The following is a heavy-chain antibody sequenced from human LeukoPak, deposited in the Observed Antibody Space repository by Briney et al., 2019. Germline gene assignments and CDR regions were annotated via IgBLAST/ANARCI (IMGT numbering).Heavy chain of an antibody. V-gene: IGHV3-53*01. CDR1: GFTVSTYS. CDR3: ASILYG. CDR2: FSSGGRT. J-gene: IGHJ4*02. D-gene: IGHD2-2*02. Sequence: PGGSLRLSCAASGFTVSTYSMSWVRQAPGKGLEWVATFSSGGRTSYADSVEGRFTISRDTSQNTVLLQMNSLRDEDTALYYCASILYGWGQGTLVTVSS.